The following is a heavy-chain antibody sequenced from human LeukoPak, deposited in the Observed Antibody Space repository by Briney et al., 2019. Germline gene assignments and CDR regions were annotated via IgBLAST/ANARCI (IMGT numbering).Heavy chain of an antibody. D-gene: IGHD3-22*01. CDR2: INPNSGDT. CDR1: GGTFSSYA. J-gene: IGHJ4*02. CDR3: AIEVYYHDTNSFVY. V-gene: IGHV1-2*02. Sequence: GASVKVSCKASGGTFSSYAIGWVRQAPGQGLEWMGWINPNSGDTHYIQKFQDRVTMTRDTSISTAYMDLSSLTSDDTAIYYCAIEVYYHDTNSFVYWGQGTLVTVSS.